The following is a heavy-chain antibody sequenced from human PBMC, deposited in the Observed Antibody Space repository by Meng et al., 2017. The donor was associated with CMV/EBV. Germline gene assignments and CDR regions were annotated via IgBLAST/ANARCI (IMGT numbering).Heavy chain of an antibody. V-gene: IGHV4-39*07. CDR1: GGSISSSSYY. CDR3: ARDWVVPAAMSHYYYSMDV. CDR2: IYYSGST. J-gene: IGHJ6*02. D-gene: IGHD2-2*01. Sequence: SETLSLTCTVSGGSISSSSYYWGWIRQPPGKGLEWIGSIYYSGSTYYNPSLKSRVTISVDTSKNQFSLKLSSVTAADTAVYYCARDWVVPAAMSHYYYSMDVWGQGTTVTVSS.